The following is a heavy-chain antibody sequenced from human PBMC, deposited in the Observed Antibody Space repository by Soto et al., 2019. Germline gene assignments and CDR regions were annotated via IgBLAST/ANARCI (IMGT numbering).Heavy chain of an antibody. D-gene: IGHD6-19*01. CDR1: GFTFSSYA. V-gene: IGHV3-23*01. CDR3: AKGQPARRPIAVAGTWVNYYYYYYMDV. CDR2: ISGSGGST. Sequence: PGGSLRLSCAASGFTFSSYAMSWVRQAPGKGLEWVSAISGSGGSTYYADSVKGRFTISRDNSKNTLYLQMNSLRAEDTAVYYCAKGQPARRPIAVAGTWVNYYYYYYMDVWGKGTMVTVSS. J-gene: IGHJ6*03.